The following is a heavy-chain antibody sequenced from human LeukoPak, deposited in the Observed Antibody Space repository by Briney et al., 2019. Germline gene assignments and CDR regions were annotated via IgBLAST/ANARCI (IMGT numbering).Heavy chain of an antibody. J-gene: IGHJ4*02. CDR2: ISSSGSTI. V-gene: IGHV3-11*01. CDR3: ARVGRYYGDYNEFY. CDR1: GFTFSDYY. Sequence: GGSLRLSCAASGFTFSDYYMSWIRQAPGKGLDGVSYISSSGSTIYYADSVKGRFTISRDNAKNSLYLQMNSLRAEDTAVYYCARVGRYYGDYNEFYWGQGTLVTVSS. D-gene: IGHD4-17*01.